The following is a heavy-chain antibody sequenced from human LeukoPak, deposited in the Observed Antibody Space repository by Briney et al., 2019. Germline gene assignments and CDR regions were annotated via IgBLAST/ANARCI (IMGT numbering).Heavy chain of an antibody. J-gene: IGHJ3*02. Sequence: GGSLRLSCAASGFTFSSYAMSWVRQAPGKGLEWVPSISSSGYDIYYADSVKGRFTISRDNAKNSLYLQMNSLRAEDTAVYYCARDRIAVAGPPDAFDIWGQGTMVTVSS. CDR1: GFTFSSYA. D-gene: IGHD6-19*01. CDR3: ARDRIAVAGPPDAFDI. CDR2: ISSSGYDI. V-gene: IGHV3-21*01.